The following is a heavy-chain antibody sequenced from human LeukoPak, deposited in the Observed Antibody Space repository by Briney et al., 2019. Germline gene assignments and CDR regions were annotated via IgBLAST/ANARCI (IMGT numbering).Heavy chain of an antibody. CDR2: MSPYSGNT. CDR1: GYTSTSYD. Sequence: SVKLSCKVSGYTSTSYDVIWVRQATGHVLEWMGWMSPYSGNTDYAQKFQGRVTITRNTSISTAYMELSSLRSEDTAVYYCASGKRQAHGAFDIWGQGTMVTVSS. V-gene: IGHV1-8*03. J-gene: IGHJ3*02. CDR3: ASGKRQAHGAFDI.